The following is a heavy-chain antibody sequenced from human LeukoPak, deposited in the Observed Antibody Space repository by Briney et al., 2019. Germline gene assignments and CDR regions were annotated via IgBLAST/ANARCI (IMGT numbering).Heavy chain of an antibody. D-gene: IGHD2-21*01. CDR1: GGSISSYY. CDR2: IYYSGST. Sequence: SETLSLTCTVSGGSISSYYWSWIRQPPGKGLEWIGYIYYSGSTNYNPSLKSRVTISVDTSKNQSSLKLSSVTAADTAVYYCARATIPTTLDYWGQGTLVTVSS. J-gene: IGHJ4*02. V-gene: IGHV4-59*08. CDR3: ARATIPTTLDY.